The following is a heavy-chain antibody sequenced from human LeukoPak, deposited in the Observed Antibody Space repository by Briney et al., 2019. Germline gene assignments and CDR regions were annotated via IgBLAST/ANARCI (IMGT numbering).Heavy chain of an antibody. D-gene: IGHD1-26*01. CDR2: ISGRSSTI. J-gene: IGHJ4*02. CDR1: AFTFSDYS. V-gene: IGHV3-48*01. CDR3: ARDRLTSGSHFFDY. Sequence: GGSLRLSCAASAFTFSDYSMNWVRQAPGKGLEWISYISGRSSTIYYADSVRGRFTISRDNAKNSMYLQMNSLRAEDTAVYYCARDRLTSGSHFFDYWGQGTLVTVSS.